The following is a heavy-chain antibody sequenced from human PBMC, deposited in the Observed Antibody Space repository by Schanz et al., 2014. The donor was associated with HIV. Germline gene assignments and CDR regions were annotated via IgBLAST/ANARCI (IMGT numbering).Heavy chain of an antibody. CDR2: ISYEGTKK. Sequence: QEQLVESGGGVVQPGRSLRLSCVASAFNFDSYGMHWVRQAPGKGLEGVAVISYEGTKKHYADSVKGRFTISRDNSKNSLYLVIKSLRAEDAAVYYCAKDRNYYESKYRGKGNYYYYYGMDVWGQGTTVTVSS. CDR3: AKDRNYYESKYRGKGNYYYYYGMDV. CDR1: AFNFDSYG. D-gene: IGHD3-22*01. V-gene: IGHV3-30*18. J-gene: IGHJ6*02.